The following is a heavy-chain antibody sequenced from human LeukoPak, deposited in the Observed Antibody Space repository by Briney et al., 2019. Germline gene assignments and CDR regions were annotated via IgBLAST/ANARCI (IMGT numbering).Heavy chain of an antibody. V-gene: IGHV4-59*01. CDR1: GGSTSSDH. CDR2: IFYSGRT. CDR3: ARKNDFDI. D-gene: IGHD2/OR15-2a*01. J-gene: IGHJ3*02. Sequence: SETLSLTCTVSGGSTSSDHWNLIRQPPGKGLEWIGCIFYSGRTYYNPSLKSRVTISVDMSKSQFSLRLTSVTAADTAVYYCARKNDFDIWGQGTLVTVSS.